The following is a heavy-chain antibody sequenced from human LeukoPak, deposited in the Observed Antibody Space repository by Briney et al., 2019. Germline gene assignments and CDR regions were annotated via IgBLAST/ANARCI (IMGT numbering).Heavy chain of an antibody. CDR2: IRGSDGST. J-gene: IGHJ1*01. CDR3: AKEWYYYGSGSYGDFQH. V-gene: IGHV3-23*01. CDR1: GLTLGSYA. Sequence: GGSLRLSCAASGLTLGSYAMNWVRQAARKGLEWVAAIRGSDGSTYYADSVKGRFTISRDNSKNTLYLEMNSLRVEDTAVYYCAKEWYYYGSGSYGDFQHWGQGTLVTVSS. D-gene: IGHD3-10*01.